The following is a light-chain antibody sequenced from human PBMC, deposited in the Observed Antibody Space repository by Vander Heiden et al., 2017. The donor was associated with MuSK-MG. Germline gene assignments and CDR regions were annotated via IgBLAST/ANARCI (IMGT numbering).Light chain of an antibody. J-gene: IGKJ4*01. Sequence: DIVMIQSQLSLPVTPGEPASISCRSSQSLLHINGYNYLDWYLQKPGQSPQLLIYLGSNRASGVPDRFSGSGSGTDFTLKISRVEAEDVGVYYCKQALQTPLTFGGGTKVEIK. CDR1: QSLLHINGYNY. CDR3: KQALQTPLT. V-gene: IGKV2-28*01. CDR2: LGS.